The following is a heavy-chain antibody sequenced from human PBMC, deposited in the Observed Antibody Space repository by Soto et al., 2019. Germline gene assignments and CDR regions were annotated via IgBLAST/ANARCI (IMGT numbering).Heavy chain of an antibody. Sequence: EVQLVESGGGLVQPGGSLRLSCAASGFTFSSYWMSWVRQAPGKGLEWVANIKQDGSEKYYVDSVKGRFTISRDNAKNPLYLQMNSLRAEDTAVYYCARGRFLEWLLFDYYYYMDVWGKGTTVTVSS. J-gene: IGHJ6*03. CDR2: IKQDGSEK. V-gene: IGHV3-7*01. D-gene: IGHD3-3*01. CDR3: ARGRFLEWLLFDYYYYMDV. CDR1: GFTFSSYW.